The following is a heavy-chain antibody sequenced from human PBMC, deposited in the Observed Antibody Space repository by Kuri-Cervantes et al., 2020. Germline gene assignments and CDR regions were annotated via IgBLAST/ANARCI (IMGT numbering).Heavy chain of an antibody. CDR2: INSDGSST. CDR1: GFTFSSYW. V-gene: IGHV3-74*01. CDR3: AKDATPTYSGYGSPNWFDA. Sequence: GESLKISCAASGFTFSSYWMHWVRQAPGKGLVWVSRINSDGSSTSYADSVKGRFTISRDSSKNTLFLYMSSLSAEDTAVYYCAKDATPTYSGYGSPNWFDAWGQGTLVTVSS. J-gene: IGHJ5*02. D-gene: IGHD5-18*01.